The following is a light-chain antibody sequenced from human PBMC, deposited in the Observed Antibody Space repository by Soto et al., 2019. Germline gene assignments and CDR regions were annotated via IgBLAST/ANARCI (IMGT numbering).Light chain of an antibody. J-gene: IGKJ5*01. V-gene: IGKV3-11*01. CDR2: DAS. CDR3: QQRSTWPTIT. Sequence: EIVLTQSPATLSLSPGERATLSCRASQSVRSYLVWYQQKPGQAPRLLIYDASNRATGIPARFSGSGSGTDFTLTISSLEPEDFAVYYCQQRSTWPTITFGQGTRLEIK. CDR1: QSVRSY.